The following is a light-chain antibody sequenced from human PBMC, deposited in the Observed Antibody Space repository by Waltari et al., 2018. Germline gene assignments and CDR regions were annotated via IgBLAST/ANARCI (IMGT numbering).Light chain of an antibody. CDR1: SYNLGTGYD. CDR2: RNI. J-gene: IGLJ3*02. Sequence: QSVLTQPPSVSGAPGQRVTISCTGSSYNLGTGYDVHWYQQFPGTAPKLLIYRNINRPSAVPGRFSGSKSGTSASVVITGRQAEDESDYYCQTYDTSLSRVFGGGTKLTVL. CDR3: QTYDTSLSRV. V-gene: IGLV1-40*01.